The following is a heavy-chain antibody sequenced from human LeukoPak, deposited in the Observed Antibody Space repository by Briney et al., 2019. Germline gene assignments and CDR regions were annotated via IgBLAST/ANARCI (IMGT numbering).Heavy chain of an antibody. CDR1: GYTFTSYY. CDR3: ARDSTRYDILTGYYPYYFDY. V-gene: IGHV1-46*01. D-gene: IGHD3-9*01. Sequence: ASVKVSCKASGYTFTSYYMHWVRQAPGQGLEWMGIINPSGGSTSYAQKFQGRVTMTRDTSTSTVYMELSSLRSEDTAVYYCARDSTRYDILTGYYPYYFDYWGQGTLVTVSS. J-gene: IGHJ4*02. CDR2: INPSGGST.